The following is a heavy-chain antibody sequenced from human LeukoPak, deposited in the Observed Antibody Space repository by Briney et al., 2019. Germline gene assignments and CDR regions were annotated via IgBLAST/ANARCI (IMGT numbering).Heavy chain of an antibody. D-gene: IGHD6-13*01. V-gene: IGHV3-21*01. J-gene: IGHJ6*03. Sequence: PGGSLRLSCAASGFTFSSYSMNWVRQAPGKVLEWVSSISSSSSYIYYADSVKGRFTISRDNAKNSLYLQMNSLRAEDTAVYYCARDRIAAAGTMWYYYYYMDVWGKGTTVTISS. CDR2: ISSSSSYI. CDR1: GFTFSSYS. CDR3: ARDRIAAAGTMWYYYYYMDV.